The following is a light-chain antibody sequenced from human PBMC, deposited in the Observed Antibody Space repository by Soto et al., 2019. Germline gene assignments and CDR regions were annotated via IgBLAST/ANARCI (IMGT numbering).Light chain of an antibody. Sequence: QSALTQPASVSGSPGQSITISCTGTSSDVGGYNYVSWCQQHPGKAPKLMIYDVSNRPSGVSYRFSGSKSANTASLTISGLQAVDEADYYCSSYTSRNTWVFGGGTKLTVL. CDR2: DVS. CDR1: SSDVGGYNY. J-gene: IGLJ3*02. V-gene: IGLV2-14*03. CDR3: SSYTSRNTWV.